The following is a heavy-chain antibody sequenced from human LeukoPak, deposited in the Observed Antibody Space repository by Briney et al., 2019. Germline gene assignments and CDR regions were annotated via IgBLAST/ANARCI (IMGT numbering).Heavy chain of an antibody. V-gene: IGHV1-2*02. CDR1: GYTFTGYY. CDR3: ARGGWYNWNTHTD. Sequence: ASVKVSCKASGYTFTGYYMHWVRQAPGQGLEWMRWINPNSGGTNYAQKFQGRVTMTRDTSISTAYMELSRLRSDDTAVYYCARGGWYNWNTHTDWGQGTLVTVSS. D-gene: IGHD1-20*01. J-gene: IGHJ4*02. CDR2: INPNSGGT.